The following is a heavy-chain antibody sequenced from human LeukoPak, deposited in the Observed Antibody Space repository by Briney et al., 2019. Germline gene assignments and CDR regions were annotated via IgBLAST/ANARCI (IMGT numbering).Heavy chain of an antibody. J-gene: IGHJ4*02. CDR2: ISYDGTNK. CDR3: AKEYYYDSSGPFDY. CDR1: GFTFSSCG. D-gene: IGHD3-22*01. V-gene: IGHV3-30*18. Sequence: GRSLRLSCAASGFTFSSCGMHWVRQAPGKGLEWVAVISYDGTNKHYIDSVKGRFTISRDNSKNTLYLQMNSLRAEDTAVYYCAKEYYYDSSGPFDYWGQGTLVTVSS.